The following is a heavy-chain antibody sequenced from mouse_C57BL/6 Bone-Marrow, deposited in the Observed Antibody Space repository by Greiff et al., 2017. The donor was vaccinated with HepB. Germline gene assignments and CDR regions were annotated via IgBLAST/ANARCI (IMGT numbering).Heavy chain of an antibody. V-gene: IGHV1-43*01. CDR1: GYSFTGYY. J-gene: IGHJ2*01. CDR3: AREPVVATDY. Sequence: VQLQQSGPELVKPGASVKISCKASGYSFTGYYMHWVKQSSEKSLEWIGEINPSTGGTSYNQKFKGKATLTVDKSSSTAYMQLKSLTSEDSAVYYCAREPVVATDYWGQGTTLTVSS. D-gene: IGHD1-1*01. CDR2: INPSTGGT.